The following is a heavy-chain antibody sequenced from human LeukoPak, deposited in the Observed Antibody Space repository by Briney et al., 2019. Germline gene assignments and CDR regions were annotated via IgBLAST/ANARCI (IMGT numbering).Heavy chain of an antibody. CDR1: GYSFTSYW. V-gene: IGHV5-10-1*01. D-gene: IGHD5-12*01. CDR2: IDLSDAYT. J-gene: IGHJ6*04. Sequence: GESLRISCKGSGYSFTSYWISWVRQMPGKGLEWMGRIDLSDAYTNYSPSFQGHVTISADKSISTAYLQWSSLKASDTAMYYCARHEGGYDSTTYYYYYGMDVWGKGTTVTVSS. CDR3: ARHEGGYDSTTYYYYYGMDV.